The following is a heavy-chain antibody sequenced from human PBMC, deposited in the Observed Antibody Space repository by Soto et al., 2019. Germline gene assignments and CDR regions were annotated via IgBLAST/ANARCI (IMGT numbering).Heavy chain of an antibody. J-gene: IGHJ6*02. Sequence: QVQLVESGGGVVQPGRSLRLSCAGSGFRFSSIGMHCVRQAPGKGLEWVALISHDGSSKYYADSVKGRFTISRDNSKNRMYLQMNSLRTEDTAVYHCAKGAYGLGKGSYYYGLDVWGQGTTVTVSS. CDR3: AKGAYGLGKGSYYYGLDV. CDR2: ISHDGSSK. CDR1: GFRFSSIG. V-gene: IGHV3-30*18. D-gene: IGHD3-10*01.